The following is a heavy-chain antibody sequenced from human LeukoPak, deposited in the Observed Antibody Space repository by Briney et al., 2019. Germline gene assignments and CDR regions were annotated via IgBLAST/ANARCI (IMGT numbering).Heavy chain of an antibody. V-gene: IGHV4-59*01. CDR1: GGSFSPYY. J-gene: IGHJ4*02. Sequence: SETLSLTCAVYGGSFSPYYWSWIRQPPGKGLEWIGYVYYSGSTNYNPSLKSRVTISVDTSKNQFSLKLGSVTAADTAVYYCAKYIRDSGTYNFDYWGQGTLVTVSS. CDR3: AKYIRDSGTYNFDY. D-gene: IGHD1-1*01. CDR2: VYYSGST.